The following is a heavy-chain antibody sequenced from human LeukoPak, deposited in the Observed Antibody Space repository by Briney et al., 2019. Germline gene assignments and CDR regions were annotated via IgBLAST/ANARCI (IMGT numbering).Heavy chain of an antibody. CDR2: INTNTGNP. V-gene: IGHV7-4-1*02. CDR3: AREDCGGDCYSLDSYNWFDS. CDR1: GYTFTSYA. J-gene: IGHJ5*01. Sequence: ASVKVSCKASGYTFTSYAMNWVRQVPGQGLEWMGWINTNTGNPTYAQGFTGRFVFSLDTSVSTAYLQISSLKAEDTAVYYCAREDCGGDCYSLDSYNWFDSWGQGTLVTVSS. D-gene: IGHD2-21*02.